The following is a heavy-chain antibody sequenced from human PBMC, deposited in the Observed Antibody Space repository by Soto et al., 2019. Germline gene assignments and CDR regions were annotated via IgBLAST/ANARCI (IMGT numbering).Heavy chain of an antibody. V-gene: IGHV3-7*01. J-gene: IGHJ4*02. Sequence: GGSLRLSCAASGFTFSSYWMNWVRQAPGKGLEWVANIDQDGGGKYYVDSVKDRFTISRDNAKSSLYLQMNSLRAEDTAVYYCAREGGGSGSYYHRPLDYWGQGTLVTVSS. CDR1: GFTFSSYW. D-gene: IGHD3-10*01. CDR2: IDQDGGGK. CDR3: AREGGGSGSYYHRPLDY.